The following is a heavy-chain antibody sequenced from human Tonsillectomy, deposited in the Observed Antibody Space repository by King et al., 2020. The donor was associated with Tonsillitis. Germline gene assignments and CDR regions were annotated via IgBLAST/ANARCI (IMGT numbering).Heavy chain of an antibody. Sequence: VQLQESGPGLVKPSETLSLTCTVSGGSISSYYWSWFRQPPGRGLEGSGYIYYSGSTNYNPSPKSRVTISVDTSKNQFSLKLRSVTAAETAVYYCARGVYDSSGYFDYWGQGTLVTVSS. V-gene: IGHV4-59*01. CDR3: ARGVYDSSGYFDY. CDR1: GGSISSYY. CDR2: IYYSGST. J-gene: IGHJ4*02. D-gene: IGHD3-22*01.